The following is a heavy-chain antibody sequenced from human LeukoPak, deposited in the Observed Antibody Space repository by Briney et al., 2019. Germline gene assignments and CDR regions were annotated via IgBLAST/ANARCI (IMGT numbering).Heavy chain of an antibody. CDR3: AKGDRSGSYSYFDY. V-gene: IGHV3-23*01. CDR1: GFTFSSYA. J-gene: IGHJ4*02. Sequence: GGSLRLSCAASGFTFSSYAMSWVRQAPGKGLEWVPAISGSGGSTYYADSVKGRFTISRDNSKNTLYLQMNSLRAEDTAVYYCAKGDRSGSYSYFDYWGQGTLVTVSS. D-gene: IGHD1-26*01. CDR2: ISGSGGST.